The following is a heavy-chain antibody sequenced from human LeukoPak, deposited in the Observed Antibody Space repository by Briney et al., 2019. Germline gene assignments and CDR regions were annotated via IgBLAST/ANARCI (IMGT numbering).Heavy chain of an antibody. J-gene: IGHJ4*02. CDR3: AKETTAHNSRTLDY. CDR1: GFTFSNYG. Sequence: PGRSLRLSCAASGFTFSNYGMHWVRQAPGKGLEWVAVISYEGSAQYYADSVKGRFTISRDNSKNALYLQMNSLRVEDTADYYCAKETTAHNSRTLDYWGQGTLVTVSS. CDR2: ISYEGSAQ. V-gene: IGHV3-30*18. D-gene: IGHD6-13*01.